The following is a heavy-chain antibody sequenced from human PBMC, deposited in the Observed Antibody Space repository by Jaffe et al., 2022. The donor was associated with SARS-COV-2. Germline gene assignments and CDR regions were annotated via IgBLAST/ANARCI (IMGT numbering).Heavy chain of an antibody. V-gene: IGHV1-18*01. Sequence: QIQLVQSGSEVKKPGASVKVSCRASGFTFTNFGFAWVRQAPGRGLEYMGWISAYNGNTKFLKEFQGRVTLTTDTFTSTAYMELRSLKSDDTAVYYCARESAATAAAMADVWGQGTTVVVSS. D-gene: IGHD2-2*01. CDR3: ARESAATAAAMADV. CDR1: GFTFTNFG. J-gene: IGHJ6*02. CDR2: ISAYNGNT.